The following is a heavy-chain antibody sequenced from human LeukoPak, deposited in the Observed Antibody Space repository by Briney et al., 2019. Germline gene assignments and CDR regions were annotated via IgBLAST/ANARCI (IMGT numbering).Heavy chain of an antibody. J-gene: IGHJ4*02. D-gene: IGHD3-3*01. V-gene: IGHV3-74*01. CDR1: GFTLSTYW. CDR2: ISPDGSIT. CDR3: ATPWSY. Sequence: PGGSLRLSCAASGFTLSTYWMHWVRHGPGKGLVWVSYISPDGSITRYADSVEGRFTISRDNAKDTLYLQMNSLRPEDTAVYYCATPWSYWGQGTLVTVSS.